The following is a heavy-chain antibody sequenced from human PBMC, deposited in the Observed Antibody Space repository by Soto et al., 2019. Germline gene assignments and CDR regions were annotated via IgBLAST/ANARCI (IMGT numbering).Heavy chain of an antibody. V-gene: IGHV1-69*01. D-gene: IGHD6-19*01. CDR3: ARVGEGREQWLVRGGGYYYYGMDV. CDR2: ITPIFGTA. Sequence: QVQLVQSGAEVKKPGSSVKVSCKASGGTFSIYAISWVRQAPGQGPEWMGGITPIFGTANYAQKFQGRVTITADEAKNTDYMGVGGLRAGDTAVYYCARVGEGREQWLVRGGGYYYYGMDVWGQGTTVTVSS. J-gene: IGHJ6*02. CDR1: GGTFSIYA.